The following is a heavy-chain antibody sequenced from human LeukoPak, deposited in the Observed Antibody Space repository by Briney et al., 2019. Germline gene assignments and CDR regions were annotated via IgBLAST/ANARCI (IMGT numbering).Heavy chain of an antibody. D-gene: IGHD6-13*01. Sequence: SETLSLTRTVSGYSISSGYYWGWIRQPPGKGLEWIGSIYHSGSTYYNPSLKSRVTISVDTSKNQFSLRLSSVTAADTAVYYCARTGPYSSSNNWFDPWGQGTLVTVSS. V-gene: IGHV4-38-2*02. CDR3: ARTGPYSSSNNWFDP. CDR1: GYSISSGYY. CDR2: IYHSGST. J-gene: IGHJ5*02.